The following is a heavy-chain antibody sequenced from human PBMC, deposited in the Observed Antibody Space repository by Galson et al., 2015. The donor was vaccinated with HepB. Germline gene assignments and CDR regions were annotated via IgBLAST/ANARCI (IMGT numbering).Heavy chain of an antibody. J-gene: IGHJ4*02. D-gene: IGHD3-22*01. CDR3: VMIVVARGFDY. CDR2: VDPEDGET. Sequence: VKVSCKVSGYTFTDYYMHWVQQAPGKGLEWMGLVDPEDGETIYAEKFQGRVTITADTSTDTAYMELSSLRSEDTAVYYCVMIVVARGFDYWGQGTLVTVSS. CDR1: GYTFTDYY. V-gene: IGHV1-69-2*01.